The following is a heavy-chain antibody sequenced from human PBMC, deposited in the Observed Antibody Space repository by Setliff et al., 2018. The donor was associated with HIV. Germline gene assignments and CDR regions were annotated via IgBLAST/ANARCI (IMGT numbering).Heavy chain of an antibody. CDR1: GGSISTSNYY. CDR2: IYYSGST. D-gene: IGHD3-22*01. Sequence: PSETLSLTCNVSGGSISTSNYYWGWIRQPPGKGLEWIGSIYYSGSTYYNPSLRSRVTISVDTSKNQFSLKLSSVTSADTAMYYCAKEDPYYYETPEGFDPWGQGTPVTVSS. CDR3: AKEDPYYYETPEGFDP. V-gene: IGHV4-39*07. J-gene: IGHJ5*02.